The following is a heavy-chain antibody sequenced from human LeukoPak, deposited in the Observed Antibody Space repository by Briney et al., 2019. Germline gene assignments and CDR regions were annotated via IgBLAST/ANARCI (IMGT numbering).Heavy chain of an antibody. CDR2: IYHSGST. Sequence: PSETLSLTCAVSGGSISSSNWWSWVRQPPGKGLEWIGEIYHSGSTNYNPSLKSRVTISVDKSKNQFSLKLSSVTAADTAVYYCARGKEWELLGIRFDALGYWGQGTLVTVSS. D-gene: IGHD1-26*01. CDR1: GGSISSSNW. J-gene: IGHJ4*02. V-gene: IGHV4-4*02. CDR3: ARGKEWELLGIRFDALGY.